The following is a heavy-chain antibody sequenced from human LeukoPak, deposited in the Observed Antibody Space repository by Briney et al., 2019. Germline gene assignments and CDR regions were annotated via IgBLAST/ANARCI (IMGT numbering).Heavy chain of an antibody. CDR1: GFTFSSYA. Sequence: GGSLGLSCAASGFTFSSYAMSWVRQAPGKGLEWVSAISGSGGSTYYADSVKGRFTISRDNSKNTLYLQMNSLRAEDTAVYYCAKNYYDSSGPTSVTDYWGQGTLVTVSS. CDR2: ISGSGGST. CDR3: AKNYYDSSGPTSVTDY. V-gene: IGHV3-23*01. D-gene: IGHD3-22*01. J-gene: IGHJ4*02.